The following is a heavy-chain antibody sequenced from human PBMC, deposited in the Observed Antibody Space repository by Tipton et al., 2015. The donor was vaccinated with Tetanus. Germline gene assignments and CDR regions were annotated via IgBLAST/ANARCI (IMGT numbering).Heavy chain of an antibody. D-gene: IGHD6-19*01. Sequence: LRLSCAVYGGSFSGYYWSWIRQPPGKGLEWIGEINHSGSTNYNPSLKSRVTISVDTSKNQFSLKLSSVTAADTAVYYCARGTSSGWHDYWGQGTLVTVSS. CDR2: INHSGST. CDR1: GGSFSGYY. J-gene: IGHJ4*02. V-gene: IGHV4-34*01. CDR3: ARGTSSGWHDY.